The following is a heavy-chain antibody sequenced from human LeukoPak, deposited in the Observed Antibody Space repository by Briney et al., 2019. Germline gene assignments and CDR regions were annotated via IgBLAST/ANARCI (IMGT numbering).Heavy chain of an antibody. CDR2: IRSKAYGGTT. Sequence: GGSLRLSCTASGFTFGDYAMSWFRQAPGKGLEWVGSIRSKAYGGTTEYAASVKGRFTISRDDSKSIAYLQMNSLKTEDTAVYYCTRDHLGVVVPAATRYYYMDVWGKGTTVTVSS. D-gene: IGHD2-2*01. CDR3: TRDHLGVVVPAATRYYYMDV. V-gene: IGHV3-49*03. J-gene: IGHJ6*03. CDR1: GFTFGDYA.